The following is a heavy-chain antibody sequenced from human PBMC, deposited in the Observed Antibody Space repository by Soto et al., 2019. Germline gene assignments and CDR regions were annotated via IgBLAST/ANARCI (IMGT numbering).Heavy chain of an antibody. CDR3: AASYVSGSTHFDS. J-gene: IGHJ4*02. D-gene: IGHD3-10*01. CDR1: GGTFDFYT. Sequence: QVQLVNSGTKVKKPGSSVKVACTASGGTFDFYTINWVRQDTGRGLEWVGRVNPIVGMSTSALKFQGRVTISADKSTNTAFMYLTTLKSEDTAVYYCAASYVSGSTHFDSCGQGTQVTVSS. CDR2: VNPIVGMS. V-gene: IGHV1-69*02.